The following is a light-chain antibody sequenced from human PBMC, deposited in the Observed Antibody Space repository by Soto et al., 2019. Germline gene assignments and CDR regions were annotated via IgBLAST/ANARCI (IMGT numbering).Light chain of an antibody. CDR3: RSYTTSNTLV. CDR2: EVS. CDR1: SSDVGGYKY. J-gene: IGLJ1*01. Sequence: QSVLTQPASVSGSPGQSITISCSGTSSDVGGYKYVSWYQQHPGKAPKLMIYEVSYRPSGVSNRFSGSKSGNTASLTISGLQAEDEADYYCRSYTTSNTLVFGTGTKLTVL. V-gene: IGLV2-14*01.